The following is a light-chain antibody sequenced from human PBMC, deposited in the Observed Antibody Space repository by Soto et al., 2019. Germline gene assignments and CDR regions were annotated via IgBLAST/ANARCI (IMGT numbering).Light chain of an antibody. Sequence: AIQMTQSPSSLSASVGDRVTITCLTSQDIRNALGWFQQKPGKAPKLLIYAASTLKSGVPSRFSGSASGTDFTLTISGLQPEDFATYYCLQDYNYIWTFGQGTRVEI. CDR1: QDIRNA. CDR3: LQDYNYIWT. V-gene: IGKV1-6*01. CDR2: AAS. J-gene: IGKJ1*01.